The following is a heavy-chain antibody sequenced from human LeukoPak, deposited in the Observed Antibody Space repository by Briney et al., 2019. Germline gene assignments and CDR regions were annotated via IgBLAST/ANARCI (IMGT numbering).Heavy chain of an antibody. D-gene: IGHD6-19*01. CDR3: ARLQWLALQEGGVLWFDP. J-gene: IGHJ5*02. V-gene: IGHV4-39*01. Sequence: PSETLSLTCTVSGGSISSSSDYCGWIRQPPAKGLEWIGSIYYSGSTYYNPSLQSRVTISVDTSKSQFSLMLSSVTAADTAVYYCARLQWLALQEGGVLWFDPWGQGTLVTVSS. CDR1: GGSISSSSDY. CDR2: IYYSGST.